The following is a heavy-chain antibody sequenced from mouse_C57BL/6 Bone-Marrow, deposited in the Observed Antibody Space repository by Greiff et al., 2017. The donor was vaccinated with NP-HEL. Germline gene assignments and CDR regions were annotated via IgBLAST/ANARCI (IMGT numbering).Heavy chain of an antibody. D-gene: IGHD1-1*01. CDR3: ARMNYGSPFYYFDY. V-gene: IGHV2-9-1*01. CDR1: GFSLTSYA. CDR2: IWTGGGT. J-gene: IGHJ2*01. Sequence: VKLVESGPGLVAPSQSLSITCTVSGFSLTSYAISWVRQPPGTGLEWLGVIWTGGGTNYNSALKSRLSISKDNSKSQVFLKMNSLQTDDTARYYCARMNYGSPFYYFDYWGQGTTLTVSS.